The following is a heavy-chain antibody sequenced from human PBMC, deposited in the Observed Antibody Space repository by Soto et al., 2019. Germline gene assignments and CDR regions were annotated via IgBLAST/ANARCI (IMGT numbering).Heavy chain of an antibody. CDR1: GGSFSGYY. CDR3: AREWRWLQFSWFDP. Sequence: SETLSLTCAVYGGSFSGYYLSWIRQPPGKGLEWIGEINHSGSTNHNPSLKSRVTISVDTSKNQFSLKLSSVTAADTAVYYCAREWRWLQFSWFDPWGQGTLVTVSS. J-gene: IGHJ5*02. CDR2: INHSGST. D-gene: IGHD5-12*01. V-gene: IGHV4-34*01.